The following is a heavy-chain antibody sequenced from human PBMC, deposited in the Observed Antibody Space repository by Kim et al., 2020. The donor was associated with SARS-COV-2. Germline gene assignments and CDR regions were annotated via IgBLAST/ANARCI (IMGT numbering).Heavy chain of an antibody. V-gene: IGHV4-39*07. CDR1: GGSISSSSYY. J-gene: IGHJ6*02. CDR2: IYYSGST. Sequence: SETLSLTCTVSGGSISSSSYYWGWIRQPPGKGLEWIGSIYYSGSTYYNPSLKSRVTISVDTSKNQFSLKLSSVTAADTAVYYCARDRSTPGYYYGMDVWGQGTTVTVSS. CDR3: ARDRSTPGYYYGMDV. D-gene: IGHD3-10*01.